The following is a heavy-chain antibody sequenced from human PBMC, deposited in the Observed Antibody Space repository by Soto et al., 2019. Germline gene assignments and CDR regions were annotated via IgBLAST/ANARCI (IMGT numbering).Heavy chain of an antibody. V-gene: IGHV1-8*01. CDR1: GYTFTSYD. CDR3: ARGTFYYDSSGYYYLWFDP. D-gene: IGHD3-22*01. CDR2: MNPNSGNT. J-gene: IGHJ5*02. Sequence: GASVKVSCKASGYTFTSYDIHWVRQATGQGLEWMGWMNPNSGNTGYAQNFQGRVTMTRNTSISTAYMDLSSLRSEDTAVYFCARGTFYYDSSGYYYLWFDPWGQGTLVTGSS.